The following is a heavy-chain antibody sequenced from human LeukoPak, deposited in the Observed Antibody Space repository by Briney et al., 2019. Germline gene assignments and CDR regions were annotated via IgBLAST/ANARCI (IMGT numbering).Heavy chain of an antibody. CDR1: GGPLSSYY. V-gene: IGHV4-4*07. D-gene: IGHD2-2*01. J-gene: IGHJ5*02. CDR2: IYTSGST. Sequence: SETLSLTCTVSGGPLSSYYWSWIRQPAGKGLEWIGRIYTSGSTNYNPSLKSRVTMSVDTSKNQFSLKLSSVTAADTAVYYCARDGHLGYCSSTSCSNWFDPWGQGTLVTVSS. CDR3: ARDGHLGYCSSTSCSNWFDP.